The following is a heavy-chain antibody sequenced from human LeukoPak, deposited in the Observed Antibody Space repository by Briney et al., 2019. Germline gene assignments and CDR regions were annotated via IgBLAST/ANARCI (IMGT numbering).Heavy chain of an antibody. D-gene: IGHD3/OR15-3a*01. J-gene: IGHJ4*02. CDR2: ISSDSRSI. CDR3: ASFETRGTGDFDY. CDR1: GVTFSRHS. Sequence: GGSLRLSCAASGVTFSRHSMNWVRQAQEKGLEWVSSISSDSRSIFYRDSVKGRFTISRDNAENSVYLQINSLRAEDTAVYYCASFETRGTGDFDYWGQGTLVSVSS. V-gene: IGHV3-21*01.